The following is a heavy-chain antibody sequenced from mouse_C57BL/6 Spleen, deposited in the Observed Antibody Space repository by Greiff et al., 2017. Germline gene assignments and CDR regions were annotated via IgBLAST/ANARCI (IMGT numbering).Heavy chain of an antibody. CDR2: IRLKSDNYAT. CDR3: TGAYSYWYFDV. V-gene: IGHV6-3*01. Sequence: DVKLQESGGGLVQPGGSMKLSCVASGFTFSNYWMNWVRQSPEKGLEWVAQIRLKSDNYATHYAESVKGRFTISRDDSKSSVYLQMNNLRAEDTGIYYCTGAYSYWYFDVWGTGTTVTVSS. D-gene: IGHD2-10*01. CDR1: GFTFSNYW. J-gene: IGHJ1*03.